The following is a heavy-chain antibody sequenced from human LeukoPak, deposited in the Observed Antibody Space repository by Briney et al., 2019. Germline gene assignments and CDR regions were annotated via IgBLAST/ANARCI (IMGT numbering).Heavy chain of an antibody. D-gene: IGHD2-2*02. CDR1: GGSISSYY. CDR2: IYYSGST. J-gene: IGHJ4*02. CDR3: ARSYCSSTSCYRAYYYFDY. Sequence: RPSETLSLTCTVSGGSISSYYRSWLRQPPGKGLEWIGYIYYSGSTYYNPSLKSRVTISVDTSKNQFSLKLSSVTAADTAVYYCARSYCSSTSCYRAYYYFDYWGQGTLVTVSS. V-gene: IGHV4-59*08.